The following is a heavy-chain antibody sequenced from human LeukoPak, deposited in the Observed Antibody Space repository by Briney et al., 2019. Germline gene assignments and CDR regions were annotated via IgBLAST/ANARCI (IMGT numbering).Heavy chain of an antibody. J-gene: IGHJ3*02. D-gene: IGHD4-17*01. CDR2: IIPIFGTA. CDR1: GGTFSSYA. CDR3: ASSDYGARGDAFDI. V-gene: IGHV1-69*01. Sequence: SVKVSCKASGGTFSSYAISWVRQAPGQGLEWMGGIIPIFGTANYAQKFQGRVTITADESTSTAYMELSSLRSEDTAVYYCASSDYGARGDAFDIWGQGTMVTVS.